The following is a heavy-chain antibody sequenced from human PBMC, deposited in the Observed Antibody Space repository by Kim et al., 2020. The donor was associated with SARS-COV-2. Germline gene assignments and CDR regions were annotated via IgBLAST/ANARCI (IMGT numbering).Heavy chain of an antibody. Sequence: GGSLRLSCAASGFTFSSYAMHWVRQAPGKGLEWVAVISYDGSNKYYADSVKGRFTISRDNSKNTLYLQMNSLRAEDTAVYYCARAHSYDYVWGSYRYTGGYFDYWGQGTLVTVSS. CDR2: ISYDGSNK. J-gene: IGHJ4*02. CDR1: GFTFSSYA. V-gene: IGHV3-30*04. D-gene: IGHD3-16*02. CDR3: ARAHSYDYVWGSYRYTGGYFDY.